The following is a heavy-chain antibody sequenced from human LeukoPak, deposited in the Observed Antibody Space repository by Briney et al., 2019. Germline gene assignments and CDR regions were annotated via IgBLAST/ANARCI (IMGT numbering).Heavy chain of an antibody. V-gene: IGHV3-21*01. CDR3: ARESVVVVVALFDY. D-gene: IGHD2-15*01. J-gene: IGHJ4*02. CDR1: GIIFSSHP. Sequence: GGSLTLSCSASGIIFSSHPVNWAPHATGEGLEWVSSISSSSTNIYYADSVKGRFTISRDNAKNSLYLQMNSLRAEDTAVYYCARESVVVVVALFDYWGQGTLVTVSS. CDR2: ISSSSTNI.